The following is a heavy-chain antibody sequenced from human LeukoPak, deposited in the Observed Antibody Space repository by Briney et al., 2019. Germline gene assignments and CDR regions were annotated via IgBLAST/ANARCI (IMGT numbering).Heavy chain of an antibody. D-gene: IGHD3-22*01. V-gene: IGHV3-23*01. CDR2: ISISGGNT. J-gene: IGHJ3*02. Sequence: GGSLRLSCAASGSTFSSYAMTWVRQAPGKGLEWVSSISISGGNTYYADSVNGRFIISRDNSKNTLSLQMNSLRAEDTAVYYCARDRTYYYDSSGYWDAFDIWGQGTMVTVSS. CDR3: ARDRTYYYDSSGYWDAFDI. CDR1: GSTFSSYA.